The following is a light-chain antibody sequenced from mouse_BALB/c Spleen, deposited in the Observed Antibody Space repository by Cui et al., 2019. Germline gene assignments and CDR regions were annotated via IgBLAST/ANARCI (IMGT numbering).Light chain of an antibody. Sequence: DIKMTQSPSSMYASLGERVTITCKASQDINSYLRWFQQKPGKSPKTLIYRANRLVDGVPSRFSGRGSGQDYSLTISSLEYEDMGIYYCLQYDEFPYTFGGGTKLEIK. CDR2: RAN. J-gene: IGKJ2*01. CDR3: LQYDEFPYT. CDR1: QDINSY. V-gene: IGKV14-111*01.